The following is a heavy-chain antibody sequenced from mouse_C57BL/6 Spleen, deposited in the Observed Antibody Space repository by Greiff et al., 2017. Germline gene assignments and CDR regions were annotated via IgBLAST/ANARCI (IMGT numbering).Heavy chain of an antibody. Sequence: VQLQQPGPELVKPGASVKLSCKASGYTFTSYWMHWVKQRPGQGLEWIGMIHPNSGITNYNEKFKSKATLTVDKSSSTAYMQLSSLTSEDAAVYYCAREGGIITVVATDCGYWGQGTTLTVSS. CDR3: AREGGIITVVATDCGY. CDR1: GYTFTSYW. J-gene: IGHJ2*01. V-gene: IGHV1-64*01. D-gene: IGHD1-1*01. CDR2: IHPNSGIT.